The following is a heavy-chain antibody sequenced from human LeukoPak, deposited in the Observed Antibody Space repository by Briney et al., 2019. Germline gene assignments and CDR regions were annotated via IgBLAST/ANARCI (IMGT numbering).Heavy chain of an antibody. CDR1: GGSISSGSYY. D-gene: IGHD4-17*01. CDR3: ARDRGPMTTVTTGFYYYMDV. Sequence: SQTLSLTCTVSGGSISSGSYYWSWIRQPPGKGLEWIGYIYYSGSTNYNPSLKSRVTISVDTSKNQFSLKLSSVTAADTAVYYCARDRGPMTTVTTGFYYYMDVWGKGTTVTISS. V-gene: IGHV4-61*01. J-gene: IGHJ6*03. CDR2: IYYSGST.